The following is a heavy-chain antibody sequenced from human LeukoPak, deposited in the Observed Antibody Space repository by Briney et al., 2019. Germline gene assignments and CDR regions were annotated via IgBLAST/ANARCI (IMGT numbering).Heavy chain of an antibody. CDR3: ARDHPPSTVNTLLDY. J-gene: IGHJ4*02. CDR2: ISSNGGST. V-gene: IGHV3-64*01. D-gene: IGHD4-17*01. Sequence: GGSLRLSCAASGFTFSSYAMHWVRQAPGKGLEYVSAISSNGGSTYYANSVKGRFTISRDNSKNTLYLQMGSLRAEDMAVYYCARDHPPSTVNTLLDYWGQGTLVNVSS. CDR1: GFTFSSYA.